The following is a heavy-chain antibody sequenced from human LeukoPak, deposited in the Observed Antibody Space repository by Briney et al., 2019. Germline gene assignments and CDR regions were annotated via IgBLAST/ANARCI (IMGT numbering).Heavy chain of an antibody. CDR3: ARAFTIFGALYYYYYYGMDV. V-gene: IGHV1-2*02. Sequence: ASVKVSCKASGYTFTGYYMHWVRQAPGQGLEWMGWINANSGGTDYAQKFQGRVTMTRDTSISTAYMELSSLRSEDTAVYYCARAFTIFGALYYYYYYGMDVWGQGTTVTVSS. J-gene: IGHJ6*02. CDR1: GYTFTGYY. D-gene: IGHD3-3*01. CDR2: INANSGGT.